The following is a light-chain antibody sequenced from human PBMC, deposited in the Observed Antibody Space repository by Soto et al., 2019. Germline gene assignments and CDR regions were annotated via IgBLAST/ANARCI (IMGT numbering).Light chain of an antibody. CDR3: QSFDSSLITYV. CDR2: GNT. V-gene: IGLV1-40*01. J-gene: IGLJ1*01. CDR1: SSNIGAGYD. Sequence: QSVLTQPPSVSGAPGQRVTISCTGSSSNIGAGYDVHWYQRLPGTAPKVLIYGNTNRPSGVPDRFSGSKSDTSASLAITGLQAEDEADYSCQSFDSSLITYVFGTGTKVTVL.